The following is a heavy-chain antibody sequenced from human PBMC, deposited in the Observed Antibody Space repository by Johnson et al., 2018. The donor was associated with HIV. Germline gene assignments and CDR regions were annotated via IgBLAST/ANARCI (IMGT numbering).Heavy chain of an antibody. D-gene: IGHD1-26*01. CDR1: GFSFSSTW. Sequence: VQLVESGGGVVQPGRSLRLSCAASGFSFSSTWMTWVRQAPGKGLEWVAFINADGRAKTYMDSARGRFTISRDNAETSLFLQIHSLRAEDTAVYYCVRDPGWGAFDIWGHGTMVTVSS. V-gene: IGHV3-7*05. J-gene: IGHJ3*02. CDR2: INADGRAK. CDR3: VRDPGWGAFDI.